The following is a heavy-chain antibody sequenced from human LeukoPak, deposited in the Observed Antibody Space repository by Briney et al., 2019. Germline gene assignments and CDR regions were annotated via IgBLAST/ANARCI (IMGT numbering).Heavy chain of an antibody. CDR2: ISDSGNTI. CDR3: ARDKENTFSNNWFDP. D-gene: IGHD3-3*02. J-gene: IGHJ5*02. CDR1: GFTFSSYE. V-gene: IGHV3-48*03. Sequence: GGSLRLSCAASGFTFSSYEMNWVRQAPGKGLEWVPYISDSGNTIYYADSVKGRFSISRDNAKNSLYLQMNSLRVEDTALYYCARDKENTFSNNWFDPWGQGTLVTVSS.